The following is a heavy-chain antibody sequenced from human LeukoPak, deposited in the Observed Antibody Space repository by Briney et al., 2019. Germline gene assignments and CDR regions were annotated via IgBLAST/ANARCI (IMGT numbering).Heavy chain of an antibody. J-gene: IGHJ4*02. V-gene: IGHV1-2*02. CDR2: LDPNSGDT. Sequence: ASVKVSCKASGYTLTDHYMHWVRQAPGQGLEWMGWLDPNSGDTKYAQNFQGRVTLTRDTSINTAYMDLSSLTSDDTAVYFCARMAQGSYYRGQGTLVTVSS. D-gene: IGHD1-26*01. CDR3: ARMAQGSYY. CDR1: GYTLTDHY.